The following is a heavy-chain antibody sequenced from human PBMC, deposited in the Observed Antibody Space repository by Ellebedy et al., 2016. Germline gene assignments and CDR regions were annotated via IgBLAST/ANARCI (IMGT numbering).Heavy chain of an antibody. CDR2: ISDSGAKT. CDR3: ANVGGSGIYYNGF. CDR1: GFTFSKNA. D-gene: IGHD3-10*01. Sequence: VGSLRLSCAASGFTFSKNAINWVRQAPGKGLEWVSAISDSGAKTYYADSVTGRFTVSRDNSRNTLYLNMKSLRVEDTAVYYCANVGGSGIYYNGFWGQGTLVTVSS. J-gene: IGHJ4*02. V-gene: IGHV3-23*01.